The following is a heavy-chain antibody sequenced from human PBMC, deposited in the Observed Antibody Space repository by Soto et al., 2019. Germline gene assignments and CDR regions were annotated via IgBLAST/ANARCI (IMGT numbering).Heavy chain of an antibody. V-gene: IGHV6-1*01. CDR2: TYYRSKWYN. Sequence: KQSQTLSLTCAISGDRVSSNSAAWNWIRQSPSRGLEWLGRTYYRSKWYNDYAVSVKSRITINPDTSKNQFSLQLNSVTPEDTAVYYCARDSTVTTDVMVLLGGMDVWGQGTTVTVSS. CDR3: ARDSTVTTDVMVLLGGMDV. D-gene: IGHD4-17*01. CDR1: GDRVSSNSAA. J-gene: IGHJ6*02.